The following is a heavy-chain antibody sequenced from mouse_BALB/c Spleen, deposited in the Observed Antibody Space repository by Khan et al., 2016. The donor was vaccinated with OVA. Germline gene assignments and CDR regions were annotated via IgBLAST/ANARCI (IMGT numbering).Heavy chain of an antibody. V-gene: IGHV2-2*02. CDR3: ARNYDYDEGLAY. D-gene: IGHD2-4*01. Sequence: QVQLKESGPGLVQPSQSLSITCTVSGFSLTSYGVHWVRQSPGKGLEWLGVIWSGGITDYSAAFISRLSISKDNSKSQVFFKMNSLQANDTAIYCCARNYDYDEGLAYWGQGTLVTVSA. CDR1: GFSLTSYG. CDR2: IWSGGIT. J-gene: IGHJ3*01.